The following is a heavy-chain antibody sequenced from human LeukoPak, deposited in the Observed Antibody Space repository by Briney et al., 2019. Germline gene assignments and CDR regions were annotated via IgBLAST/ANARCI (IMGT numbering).Heavy chain of an antibody. CDR1: GFTFSSYG. Sequence: PGGSLRLSCAASGFTFSSYGMHWVRQAPVKGLEWVAVISYDGSNKYYADSVKGRFTISRDNSKNTLYLQVNSLRAEDTAVYYCAKGKQGSFDAWGQGTLVTVSS. J-gene: IGHJ5*02. V-gene: IGHV3-30*18. CDR3: AKGKQGSFDA. CDR2: ISYDGSNK.